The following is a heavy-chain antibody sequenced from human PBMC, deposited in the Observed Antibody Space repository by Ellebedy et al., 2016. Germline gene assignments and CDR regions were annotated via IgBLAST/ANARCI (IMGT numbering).Heavy chain of an antibody. V-gene: IGHV4-59*12. CDR2: IHYSGNP. J-gene: IGHJ6*02. D-gene: IGHD2-21*02. CDR1: GGAIRSYY. Sequence: SETLSLXCSVSGGAIRSYYWSWIRQPPGKGLEWIGHIHYSGNPNHNPSLKSRVTISVDTSKNQFSLKLSSVTAADTAVYYCARGMVVTAIQDYYYGMDVWGQGTTVTVSS. CDR3: ARGMVVTAIQDYYYGMDV.